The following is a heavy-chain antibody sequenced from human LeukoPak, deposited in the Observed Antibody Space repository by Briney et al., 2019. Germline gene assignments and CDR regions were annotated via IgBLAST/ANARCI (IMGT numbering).Heavy chain of an antibody. V-gene: IGHV3-30*18. CDR2: ITYDGSSE. CDR3: AKGGDSSGYYGGPDY. D-gene: IGHD3-22*01. Sequence: PGTSLRLPCAASGFTFSNYGMHWVRQAPGKGLEWVATITYDGSSEYYTDSVKGRFTISRDNSKNTLYLQMNSLRVEDTAVYYCAKGGDSSGYYGGPDYWGQGTLVTVSS. CDR1: GFTFSNYG. J-gene: IGHJ4*02.